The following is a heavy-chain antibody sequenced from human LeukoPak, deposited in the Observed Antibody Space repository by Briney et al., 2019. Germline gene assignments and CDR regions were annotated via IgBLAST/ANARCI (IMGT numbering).Heavy chain of an antibody. CDR1: GFTFSNYW. CDR2: INTDGSSA. V-gene: IGHV3-74*01. D-gene: IGHD3-9*01. Sequence: GGSLRLSCAASGFTFSNYWMNWVRQAPGKGLVRVSRINTDGSSASYADSVKGRVTISRDNAKNTLYMQMSSLRAEDTALYYCARDGYDVLTGSYYFDYWGQGTLVTVSS. CDR3: ARDGYDVLTGSYYFDY. J-gene: IGHJ4*02.